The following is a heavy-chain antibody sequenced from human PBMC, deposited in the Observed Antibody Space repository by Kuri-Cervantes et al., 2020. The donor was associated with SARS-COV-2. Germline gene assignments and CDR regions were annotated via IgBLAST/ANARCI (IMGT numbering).Heavy chain of an antibody. J-gene: IGHJ3*02. CDR1: GFTFSSYA. Sequence: LSLTCAASGFTFSSYAMSWVRQAPGKGLEWVSAISGSGGSTYYADSVKGRFTISSDNSKNTLYLQMNSLRAEDTAVYYCAKDWLPDDAFDIWGQGTMVTVSS. CDR3: AKDWLPDDAFDI. V-gene: IGHV3-23*01. CDR2: ISGSGGST. D-gene: IGHD6-19*01.